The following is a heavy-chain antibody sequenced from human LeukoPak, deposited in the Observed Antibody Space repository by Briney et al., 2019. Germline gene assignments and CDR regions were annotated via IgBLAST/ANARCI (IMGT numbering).Heavy chain of an antibody. Sequence: GGSLRLSCAASGFTFSSYAMSWVRQAPGKGLEWVSAISGSGGSTYYADSVKGRFTISRDNSKNTLYLQMNSLRAEDTAVYYCAKDGGEWELLQSPFDYWGQGTLVTVSS. V-gene: IGHV3-23*01. CDR3: AKDGGEWELLQSPFDY. CDR1: GFTFSSYA. D-gene: IGHD1-26*01. CDR2: ISGSGGST. J-gene: IGHJ4*02.